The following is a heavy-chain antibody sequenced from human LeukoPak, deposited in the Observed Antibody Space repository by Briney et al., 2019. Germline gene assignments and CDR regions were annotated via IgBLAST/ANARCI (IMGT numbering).Heavy chain of an antibody. Sequence: QAGGSLRLSCAASGFTFSSYAMSWVRQAPGKGLEWVSFISIGSDNIDYADSVRGRFTISRDNAKNSLYLQMNSLRVEDTAVYYCARDRSPNWAYWYFDLWGRGTLVTVSS. CDR1: GFTFSSYA. CDR2: ISIGSDNI. CDR3: ARDRSPNWAYWYFDL. J-gene: IGHJ2*01. V-gene: IGHV3-48*04. D-gene: IGHD7-27*01.